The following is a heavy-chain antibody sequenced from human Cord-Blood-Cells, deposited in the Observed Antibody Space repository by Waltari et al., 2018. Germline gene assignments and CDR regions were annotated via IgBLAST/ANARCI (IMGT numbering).Heavy chain of an antibody. Sequence: EVQLVESGGGLVKPGGSLRLSCAASGFTFSSHSMNWVRQAPGKGLEWVSSISSSSSYIYYADSVKGRFTISRDNAKNSLYLQMNSLRAEDTAVYYCARDLGASRYFDYWGQGTLVTVSS. CDR1: GFTFSSHS. V-gene: IGHV3-21*01. J-gene: IGHJ4*02. CDR2: ISSSSSYI. CDR3: ARDLGASRYFDY.